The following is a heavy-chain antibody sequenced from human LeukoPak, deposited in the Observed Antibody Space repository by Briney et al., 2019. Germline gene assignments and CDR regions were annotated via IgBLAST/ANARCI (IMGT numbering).Heavy chain of an antibody. CDR1: GGSISSGDYN. CDR3: ARDHEGGNYGGNSNWFDP. D-gene: IGHD4-23*01. Sequence: PSQTLSLTCTVSGGSISSGDYNWSWIRQPAGKGLEWIGRVYISGFTNYNPSLKSRVTISVDTSRNQFSLKLSSVTAADTAVYYCARDHEGGNYGGNSNWFDPWGQGTLVTVSS. CDR2: VYISGFT. V-gene: IGHV4-61*02. J-gene: IGHJ5*02.